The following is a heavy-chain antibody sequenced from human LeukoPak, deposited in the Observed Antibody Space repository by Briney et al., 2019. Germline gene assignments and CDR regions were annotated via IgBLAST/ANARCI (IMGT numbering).Heavy chain of an antibody. CDR1: GFTFSSYG. CDR2: ISYDGNNK. Sequence: GGSLRLSCAASGFTFSSYGMHWVRQAPGKGLEWVTVISYDGNNKYYADSVKGRFTISRDNSKNTLYLQMNSLRAEDTAVYYCAKVSGNFLFDYWGQGTLVTVSS. D-gene: IGHD4-23*01. V-gene: IGHV3-30*18. J-gene: IGHJ4*02. CDR3: AKVSGNFLFDY.